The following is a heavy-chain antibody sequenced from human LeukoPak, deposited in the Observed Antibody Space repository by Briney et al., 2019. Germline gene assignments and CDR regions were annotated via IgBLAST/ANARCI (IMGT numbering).Heavy chain of an antibody. CDR1: GGTFSNYA. CDR3: AGGEWHYYEVY. J-gene: IGHJ4*02. V-gene: IGHV1-69*11. CDR2: INPSGGST. Sequence: SEKVSCKASGGTFSNYAISWVRQAPGQGLEWTGIINPSGGSTSYAQKFQGRVTITADESTSTAYMELSSLRSEDTAVYYCAGGEWHYYEVYWGQGTLVTVSS. D-gene: IGHD3-22*01.